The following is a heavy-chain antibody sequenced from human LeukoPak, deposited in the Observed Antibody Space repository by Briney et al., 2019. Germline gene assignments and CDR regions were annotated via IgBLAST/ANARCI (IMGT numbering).Heavy chain of an antibody. V-gene: IGHV4-30-4*08. J-gene: IGHJ4*02. CDR2: IYYSGST. CDR1: GGSISSGDYY. D-gene: IGHD5-18*01. Sequence: NPSQTLSLTCTVSGGSISSGDYYWSWIRQPPGKGLEWIGYIYYSGSTYYNPSLKSRVTISVDTSKNQFSLKLSSVTAADTAIYYCARDISPESGYSHGYFDNWGQGTLVAVSS. CDR3: ARDISPESGYSHGYFDN.